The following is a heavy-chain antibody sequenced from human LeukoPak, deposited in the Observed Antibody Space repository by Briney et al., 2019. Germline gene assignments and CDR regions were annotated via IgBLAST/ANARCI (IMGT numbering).Heavy chain of an antibody. CDR3: AEEGENYAFDI. CDR1: GFTFSRYW. CDR2: INSDGSST. J-gene: IGHJ3*02. D-gene: IGHD2-21*01. V-gene: IGHV3-74*01. Sequence: GGSLRLSCAASGFTFSRYWMHWVRQGPGKGLVWVSRINSDGSSTSYADSVKGRFTISRDNAKNTLYLQMNSLRAEDTAIYYCAEEGENYAFDIWGQGTMVTVSS.